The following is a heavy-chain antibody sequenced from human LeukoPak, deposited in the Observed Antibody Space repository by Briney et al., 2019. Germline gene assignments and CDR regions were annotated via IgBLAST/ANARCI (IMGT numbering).Heavy chain of an antibody. CDR2: IYTSGST. J-gene: IGHJ6*03. CDR3: ARGRRWGSGWWVSSTDYYYYMDV. V-gene: IGHV4-61*09. Sequence: SKTLSLTCTVSGGSISSGNNHWSWIRQPAGKGLEWIGHIYTSGSTNYNPSLKSRVTISVDTSKNQFSLKLSSVTAADTAVYYCARGRRWGSGWWVSSTDYYYYMDVWGKGTTVTVSS. D-gene: IGHD6-19*01. CDR1: GGSISSGNNH.